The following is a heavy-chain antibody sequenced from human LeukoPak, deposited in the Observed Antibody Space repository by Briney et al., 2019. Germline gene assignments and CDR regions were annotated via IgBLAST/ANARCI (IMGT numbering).Heavy chain of an antibody. V-gene: IGHV4-34*01. CDR1: GGSFSGYY. D-gene: IGHD1-26*01. J-gene: IGHJ5*02. Sequence: SETLSLTCAVYGGSFSGYYWSWIRPPPGKGLEWIGEINHSGSTNYNPSLKSRVTISVDTSKNQFSLKLSSVTAADTAVYYCARDRILGAKVSWFDPWGQGTLVTVSS. CDR3: ARDRILGAKVSWFDP. CDR2: INHSGST.